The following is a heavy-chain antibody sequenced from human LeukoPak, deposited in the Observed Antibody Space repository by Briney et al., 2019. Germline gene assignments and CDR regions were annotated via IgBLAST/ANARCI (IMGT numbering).Heavy chain of an antibody. V-gene: IGHV3-11*04. Sequence: GGSLRLSCAASERTFSDYYMTWLRQAPGKGLEWVSSISGTGTTIYSADSVRGRFTVSRDNARNSLFLHMNSLRAEDTAVYYCGVQITRIEVVPDGDYCGQGTLVTVSS. CDR1: ERTFSDYY. CDR2: ISGTGTTI. CDR3: GVQITRIEVVPDGDY. D-gene: IGHD3-22*01. J-gene: IGHJ4*02.